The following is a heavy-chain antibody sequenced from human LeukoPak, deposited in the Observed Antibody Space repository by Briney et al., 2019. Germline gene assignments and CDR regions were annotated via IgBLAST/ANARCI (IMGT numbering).Heavy chain of an antibody. V-gene: IGHV3-9*01. D-gene: IGHD3-10*01. J-gene: IGHJ6*02. Sequence: GGSLRLSCAASGFTFDDYGVHWVRQAPGGGLEWVSGIIWSSGAIGYADSVKGRFTISRDNAKNTLYLQMNSLRVEDTALYYCTKDILPGGADVWGQGTTVTVSS. CDR1: GFTFDDYG. CDR3: TKDILPGGADV. CDR2: IIWSSGAI.